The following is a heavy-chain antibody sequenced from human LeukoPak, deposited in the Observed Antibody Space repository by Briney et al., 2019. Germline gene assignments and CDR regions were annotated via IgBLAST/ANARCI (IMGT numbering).Heavy chain of an antibody. J-gene: IGHJ6*03. D-gene: IGHD3-22*01. V-gene: IGHV1-24*01. Sequence: ASVKVSSKVSGYTLTELSMHWVRQAPGKGLEWMGGFDPEDGETIYAQKFQGRVTMTEDTSTDTAYMELSSLRSEDTAVYYCATGHQEVVIPPPYYYYYMDVWGKGTTVTVSS. CDR1: GYTLTELS. CDR3: ATGHQEVVIPPPYYYYYMDV. CDR2: FDPEDGET.